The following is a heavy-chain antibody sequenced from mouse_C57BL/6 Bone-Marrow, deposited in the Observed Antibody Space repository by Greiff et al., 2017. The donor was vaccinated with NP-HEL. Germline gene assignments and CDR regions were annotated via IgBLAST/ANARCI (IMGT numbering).Heavy chain of an antibody. Sequence: EVNVVESGGGLVQPGGSMKLSCVASGFTFSNYWMNWVRQSPEKGLEWVAQIRLKSDNYATHYAESVKGRFTISRDDSKSSVYLQMNNLRAEDTGIYYCTGDGYDWFAYWGQGTLVTVSA. CDR3: TGDGYDWFAY. CDR2: IRLKSDNYAT. J-gene: IGHJ3*01. CDR1: GFTFSNYW. V-gene: IGHV6-3*01. D-gene: IGHD2-2*01.